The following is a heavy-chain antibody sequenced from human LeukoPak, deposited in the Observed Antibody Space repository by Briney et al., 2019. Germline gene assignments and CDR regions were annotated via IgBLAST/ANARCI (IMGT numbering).Heavy chain of an antibody. CDR3: ARGYYDSSGYYPSALDY. CDR1: GFTFSSSW. CDR2: IREDGSEK. Sequence: GESLRLSCAASGFTFSSSWMTWVRQAPGKGLEWVASIREDGSEKTSVDSVKGRFTISRDNAKNSLYLQMNSLRAEDTAVYYCARGYYDSSGYYPSALDYWGQGTLVTVSS. J-gene: IGHJ4*02. V-gene: IGHV3-7*03. D-gene: IGHD3-22*01.